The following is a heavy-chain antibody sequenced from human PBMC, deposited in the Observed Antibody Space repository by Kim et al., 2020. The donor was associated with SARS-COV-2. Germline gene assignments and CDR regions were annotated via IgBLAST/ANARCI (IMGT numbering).Heavy chain of an antibody. Sequence: GSLRLSCAASGFTFSDAWMSWVRQAPGRGPEWVGRIKKKIDGETTDYAAPVKGRFSISRDDSKNTLYLQMNNLKTEDTAVYYCTTLGGFDYWGQGTLVTVSS. J-gene: IGHJ4*02. CDR3: TTLGGFDY. CDR2: IKKKIDGETT. V-gene: IGHV3-15*01. D-gene: IGHD3-16*01. CDR1: GFTFSDAW.